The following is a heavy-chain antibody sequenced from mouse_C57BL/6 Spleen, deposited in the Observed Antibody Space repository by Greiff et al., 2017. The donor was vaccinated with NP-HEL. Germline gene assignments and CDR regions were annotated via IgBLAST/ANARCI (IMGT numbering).Heavy chain of an antibody. V-gene: IGHV1-26*01. CDR1: GYTFTDYY. D-gene: IGHD1-1*01. CDR3: ARTEGSYYYGSSYRYFDV. CDR2: INPNNGGT. Sequence: EVQLQQSGPELVKPGASVKISCKASGYTFTDYYMNWVKQSHGKSLEWIGDINPNNGGTSYNQKFKGKATLTVDKSSSTAYMELRSLTSEDSAVYYCARTEGSYYYGSSYRYFDVWGTGTTVTVSS. J-gene: IGHJ1*03.